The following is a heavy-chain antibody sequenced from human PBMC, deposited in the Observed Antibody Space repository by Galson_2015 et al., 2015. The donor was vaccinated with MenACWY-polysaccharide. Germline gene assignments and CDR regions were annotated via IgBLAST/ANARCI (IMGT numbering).Heavy chain of an antibody. J-gene: IGHJ4*02. CDR2: MNPNSGNT. Sequence: SCKASGYKFTNYDINWVRQASGQGLAWMGWMNPNSGNTGYAQNFQGRVTMTSNSAVTTAYLELRSLRSEDTAVYYCARIIARKYTFADSWGQGTLVTVSS. D-gene: IGHD2-21*01. V-gene: IGHV1-8*01. CDR1: GYKFTNYD. CDR3: ARIIARKYTFADS.